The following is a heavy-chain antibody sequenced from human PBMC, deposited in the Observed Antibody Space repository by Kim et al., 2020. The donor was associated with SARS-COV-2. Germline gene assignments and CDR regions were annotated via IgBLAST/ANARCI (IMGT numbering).Heavy chain of an antibody. CDR2: INHSGST. J-gene: IGHJ4*02. Sequence: SETLSLTCAVYGGSFSGYYWSWIRQPPGKGLEWIGEINHSGSTNYTPSLKSRVTISVDTSKNQFSLKLSSVTAADTAVYYCATNYDILTGFDYWGQGTLVTVSS. CDR1: GGSFSGYY. D-gene: IGHD3-9*01. V-gene: IGHV4-34*01. CDR3: ATNYDILTGFDY.